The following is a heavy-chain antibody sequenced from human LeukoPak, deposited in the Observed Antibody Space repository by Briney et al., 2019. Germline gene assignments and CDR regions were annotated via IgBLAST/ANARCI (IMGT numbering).Heavy chain of an antibody. V-gene: IGHV1-18*01. CDR3: ARDLRYSYGYVYFDY. D-gene: IGHD5-18*01. Sequence: GAAVKVSCKASGYTFTSYGISWVRQAPGQGLEWMGWISAYNGNTNYAQKLQGRVTMTTDTSTSTAYMELRSLRSDDTAVYYCARDLRYSYGYVYFDYWGQGTLVTVSS. CDR2: ISAYNGNT. J-gene: IGHJ4*02. CDR1: GYTFTSYG.